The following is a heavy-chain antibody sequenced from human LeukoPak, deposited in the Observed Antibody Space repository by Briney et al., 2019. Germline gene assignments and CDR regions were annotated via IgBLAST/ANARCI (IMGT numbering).Heavy chain of an antibody. CDR1: GFTFSDYA. CDR3: ARGARGSGTASDY. J-gene: IGHJ4*02. V-gene: IGHV3-23*01. CDR2: ISGSGGST. D-gene: IGHD3-10*01. Sequence: GGSLRLSCAVSGFTFSDYAMSWVRQAPGKGLEWVSHISGSGGSTYYADSVKGRFTISRDNAKNTLHLQMNSLRAEGTAVYYCARGARGSGTASDYWGQGTLVTVSS.